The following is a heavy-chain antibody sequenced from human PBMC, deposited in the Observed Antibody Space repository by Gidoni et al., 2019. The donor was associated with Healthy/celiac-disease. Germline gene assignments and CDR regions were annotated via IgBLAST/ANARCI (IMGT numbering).Heavy chain of an antibody. Sequence: QVQLQASGPGLVKPSETLSLTCPGSGGSISSYYWSWIRQPPGKGLEGIGYIYYSGSTNYNPSLKSRVTISVDTSKNQFSLKLSSVTAADTAVYYCARAKGAFDIWGQGTMVTVSS. J-gene: IGHJ3*02. V-gene: IGHV4-59*01. CDR2: IYYSGST. CDR1: GGSISSYY. CDR3: ARAKGAFDI.